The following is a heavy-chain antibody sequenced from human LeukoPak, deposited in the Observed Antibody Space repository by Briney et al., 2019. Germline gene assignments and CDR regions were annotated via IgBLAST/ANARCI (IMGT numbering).Heavy chain of an antibody. Sequence: PGGSLRLSCAASGFTFSSYSMNWVRQAPGKGLEWVSSISSSSSYIYYADSVKGRFTISRDNAKNSLYLQINSLRAEDTAVYYCAKDPRDHSYGWSWRYFDYWGQGTLVTVSS. D-gene: IGHD5-18*01. CDR2: ISSSSSYI. V-gene: IGHV3-21*01. J-gene: IGHJ4*02. CDR1: GFTFSSYS. CDR3: AKDPRDHSYGWSWRYFDY.